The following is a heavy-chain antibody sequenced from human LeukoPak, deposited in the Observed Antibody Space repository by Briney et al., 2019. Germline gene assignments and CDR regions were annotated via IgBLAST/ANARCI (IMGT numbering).Heavy chain of an antibody. CDR3: AREGYSGYEPFDY. CDR2: IKQDGSEK. Sequence: GGSLRLSCAASGFTFSSYWTSWVRQAPGKGLEWVANIKQDGSEKYYVDSVKGRFTISRDNAKNSLYLQMNSLRAEDTAVYYCAREGYSGYEPFDYWGQGTLVTVSS. V-gene: IGHV3-7*03. J-gene: IGHJ4*02. CDR1: GFTFSSYW. D-gene: IGHD5-12*01.